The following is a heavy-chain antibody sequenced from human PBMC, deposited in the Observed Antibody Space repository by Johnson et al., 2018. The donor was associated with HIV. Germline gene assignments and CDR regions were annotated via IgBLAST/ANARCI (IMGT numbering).Heavy chain of an antibody. V-gene: IGHV3-13*01. CDR1: GFTFDDYA. CDR2: IGTAGDT. Sequence: EQLVESGGGLVQPGRSLRLSCAASGFTFDDYAMHWVRQAPGKGLEWVSAIGTAGDTYYPGSVKGRFTISRENAKNSLYLQMNSLRAGDTAVYYCARGSEDAFDIWGQGTMVTVSS. CDR3: ARGSEDAFDI. J-gene: IGHJ3*02. D-gene: IGHD2-15*01.